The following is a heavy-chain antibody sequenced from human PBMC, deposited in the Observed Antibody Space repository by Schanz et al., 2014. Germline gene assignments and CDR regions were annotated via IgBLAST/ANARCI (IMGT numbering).Heavy chain of an antibody. D-gene: IGHD2-8*01. J-gene: IGHJ6*02. CDR3: ARAGCINGACKYGMDV. Sequence: EVELVESGGGLALPGGSLRLSCAASGFIFSGFSMNWVRQAPGKGLQWVSYISNSGYTIYYADSVKGRFTVSRDDAKNSLYLQMNSLRAEDTAVYYCARAGCINGACKYGMDVWGQGTTVTVSS. CDR1: GFIFSGFS. V-gene: IGHV3-48*04. CDR2: ISNSGYTI.